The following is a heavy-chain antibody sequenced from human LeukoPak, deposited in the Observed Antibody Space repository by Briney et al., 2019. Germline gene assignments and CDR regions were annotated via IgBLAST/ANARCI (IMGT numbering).Heavy chain of an antibody. D-gene: IGHD2-15*01. V-gene: IGHV1-46*01. J-gene: IGHJ5*02. Sequence: ASVTVSSKASGYTFTSYYMHWVRQAPGHGLEWMGIINPSGGTTGYAQKFQGRVTMTRDTSTSTVYMELSSLRSDDTAVYYCARAHCSGGACPNWFDPWGQGTLVTVSS. CDR2: INPSGGTT. CDR1: GYTFTSYY. CDR3: ARAHCSGGACPNWFDP.